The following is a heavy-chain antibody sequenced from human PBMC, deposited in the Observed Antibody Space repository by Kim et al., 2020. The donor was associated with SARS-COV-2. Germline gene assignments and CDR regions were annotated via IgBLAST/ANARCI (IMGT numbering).Heavy chain of an antibody. Sequence: GGSLRLSCAASGFTFGNNAMNWVRQAPGKGLEWVSTIDTSGGRTYYADSVRGRFTVSRDNSKNTLYLQMSSLSAEDTAIFYCARSNFMDVWGQGTTVTVS. V-gene: IGHV3-23*01. CDR3: ARSNFMDV. CDR1: GFTFGNNA. CDR2: IDTSGGRT. D-gene: IGHD1-1*01. J-gene: IGHJ6*02.